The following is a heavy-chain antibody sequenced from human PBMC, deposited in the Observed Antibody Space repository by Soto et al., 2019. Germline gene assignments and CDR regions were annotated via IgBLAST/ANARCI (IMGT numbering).Heavy chain of an antibody. CDR2: INPNSGGT. V-gene: IGHV1-2*04. J-gene: IGHJ6*02. D-gene: IGHD3-22*01. CDR1: GYTFTGYY. CDR3: ARDQRTDSSGYYGFSDYYYYGMDV. Sequence: GASVKVSCKASGYTFTGYYMHWVRQAPGQGLEWMGWINPNSGGTNYAQKFQGWVTMTRDTSISTAYMELSRLRSDDTAVYYCARDQRTDSSGYYGFSDYYYYGMDVWGQGTTVTVSS.